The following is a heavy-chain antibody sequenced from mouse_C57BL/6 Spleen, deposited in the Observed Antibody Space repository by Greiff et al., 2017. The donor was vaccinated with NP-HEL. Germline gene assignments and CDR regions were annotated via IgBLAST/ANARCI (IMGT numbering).Heavy chain of an antibody. V-gene: IGHV1-76*01. CDR3: AKGHGSDYFDY. CDR1: GYTFTDYY. D-gene: IGHD1-1*01. J-gene: IGHJ2*01. CDR2: IYPGSGNT. Sequence: QVQLQQSGAELVRPGASVKLSCKASGYTFTDYYINWVKQRPGQGLEWIARIYPGSGNTYYNEKFKGKATLTAEKSSSTAYMQLSSLTSEDSAVYFCAKGHGSDYFDYWGQGTTLTVSS.